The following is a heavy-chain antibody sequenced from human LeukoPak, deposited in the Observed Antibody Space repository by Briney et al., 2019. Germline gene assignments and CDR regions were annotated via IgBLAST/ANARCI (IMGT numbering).Heavy chain of an antibody. V-gene: IGHV4-59*01. Sequence: SETLSLTCTVSGGSISDYYWTWIRQPPGKGLEWIAYIYYSGSTNYNPSLKSRVTISVDTSKNQFSLRLSSVTAADTAMYYCARLRGNYFPDYWGQGTLVTVSS. D-gene: IGHD4-11*01. J-gene: IGHJ4*02. CDR1: GGSISDYY. CDR3: ARLRGNYFPDY. CDR2: IYYSGST.